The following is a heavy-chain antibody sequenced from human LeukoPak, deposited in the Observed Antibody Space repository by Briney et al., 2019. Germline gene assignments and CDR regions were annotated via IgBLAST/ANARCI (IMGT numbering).Heavy chain of an antibody. J-gene: IGHJ3*02. CDR3: ASHGDYDAFDI. V-gene: IGHV3-74*01. Sequence: PGGSLRLSCAASRVTFSNYWMHWVRQAPGKGLVWVSRTNSVGSSTSYADSVRGRFTISRDNARNTLYLQMNSLGAEDTAVYYCASHGDYDAFDIWGQGTMVTVSS. CDR1: RVTFSNYW. D-gene: IGHD4-17*01. CDR2: TNSVGSST.